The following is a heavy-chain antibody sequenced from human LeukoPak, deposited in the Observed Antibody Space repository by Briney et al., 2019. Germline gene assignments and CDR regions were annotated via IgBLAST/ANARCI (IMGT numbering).Heavy chain of an antibody. V-gene: IGHV3-53*01. D-gene: IGHD3-22*01. CDR1: GFTVSSNY. CDR3: ATAAYDIGSYIVNHDY. J-gene: IGHJ4*02. CDR2: IYRDDTT. Sequence: HPGGSLRLSCAASGFTVSSNYMSWVRQAPGKGLTWVSVIYRDDTTYYADSVKGRFTISRDDSKNTLYLQMSSLRAEDTAMYYCATAAYDIGSYIVNHDYWGQGTLVTVSS.